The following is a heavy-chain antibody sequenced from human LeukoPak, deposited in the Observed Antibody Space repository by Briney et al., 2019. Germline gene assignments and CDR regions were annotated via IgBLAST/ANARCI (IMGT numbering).Heavy chain of an antibody. Sequence: PGGSLRLSCAASGFTFSSYGMHWVRQAPGKGLEWVAVIWYDGSNKYYADSVKGRFTISRDNSKNTLYLQMNSLRAEDTAVYYCARADSTSLYYYYGMDVWGQGTTVTVSS. CDR3: ARADSTSLYYYYGMDV. V-gene: IGHV3-33*01. J-gene: IGHJ6*02. CDR2: IWYDGSNK. CDR1: GFTFSSYG. D-gene: IGHD6-6*01.